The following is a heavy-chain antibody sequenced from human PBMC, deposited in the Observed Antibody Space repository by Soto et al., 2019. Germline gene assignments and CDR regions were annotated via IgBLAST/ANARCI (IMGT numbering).Heavy chain of an antibody. D-gene: IGHD6-19*01. CDR2: IIGSGGTS. CDR3: AKRIAVAGTAYYFDY. V-gene: IGHV3-23*01. CDR1: GFTFSSYG. Sequence: HPGGSLRLSCAASGFTFSSYGMSWVRQAPGKGLEWVSTIIGSGGTSFFADSVKGRFTISRDNSRNTLYLQMNSLRAEDTAVYYCAKRIAVAGTAYYFDYWGQGTQVTVSS. J-gene: IGHJ4*02.